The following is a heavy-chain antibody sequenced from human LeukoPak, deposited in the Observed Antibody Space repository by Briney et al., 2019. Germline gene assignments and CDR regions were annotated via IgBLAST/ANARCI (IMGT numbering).Heavy chain of an antibody. CDR3: ARGSQRITVFGVVTDY. J-gene: IGHJ4*02. CDR2: VYYTGST. D-gene: IGHD3-3*01. CDR1: GGSISSYY. Sequence: SETLSLTRTVSGGSISSYYWSWIRQPPGKGLEWIGYVYYTGSTNYNPSLKSRVTISVDTSKNHFSLELSSVTAADTAVYYCARGSQRITVFGVVTDYWGQGTLVTVSS. V-gene: IGHV4-59*01.